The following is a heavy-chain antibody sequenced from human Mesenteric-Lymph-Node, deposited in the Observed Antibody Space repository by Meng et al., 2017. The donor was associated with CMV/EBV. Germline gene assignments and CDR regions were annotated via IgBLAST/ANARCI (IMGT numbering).Heavy chain of an antibody. J-gene: IGHJ4*02. V-gene: IGHV1-8*01. D-gene: IGHD3-3*01. Sequence: ASVKVSCKASGHTFTSYDIKCVRQATGQGLEWMGWMNPNSGNTGYAQKFQGRVTMTRNTSISTAYMELSSLRSEDTAVYYCARFSGLAGSGVSSGDFDYWGQGTLVTVSS. CDR2: MNPNSGNT. CDR3: ARFSGLAGSGVSSGDFDY. CDR1: GHTFTSYD.